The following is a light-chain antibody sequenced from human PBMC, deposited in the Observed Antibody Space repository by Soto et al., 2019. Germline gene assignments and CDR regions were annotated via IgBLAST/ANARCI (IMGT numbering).Light chain of an antibody. V-gene: IGKV1-5*03. CDR3: QQYKSYSRT. CDR1: QSISPW. J-gene: IGKJ2*01. Sequence: DIQMTQSPSTLSASVGDRVTITCRASQSISPWLAWYQQKPGKAPKILIYKASSLESGVPSRFSGSESGTEFTLTISSLQPDDFATYYCQQYKSYSRTLGQGTKLEIK. CDR2: KAS.